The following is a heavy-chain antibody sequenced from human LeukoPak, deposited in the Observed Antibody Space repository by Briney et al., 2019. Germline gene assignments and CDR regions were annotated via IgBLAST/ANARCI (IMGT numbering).Heavy chain of an antibody. CDR3: ARCYGDYSFDY. D-gene: IGHD4-17*01. CDR2: IFPSDSDT. Sequence: GESLKISCKTSGYSFNSYWIGWVRQMPGKGLEWMGIIFPSDSDTRYSPSFQGQVTISADRSITTAYLQWSSLRASDTAMYYCARCYGDYSFDYWGQGTLVTVSS. J-gene: IGHJ4*02. V-gene: IGHV5-51*01. CDR1: GYSFNSYW.